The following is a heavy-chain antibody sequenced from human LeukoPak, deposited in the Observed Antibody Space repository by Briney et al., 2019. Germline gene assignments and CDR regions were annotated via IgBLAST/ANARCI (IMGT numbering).Heavy chain of an antibody. D-gene: IGHD2-2*01. Sequence: ASVKVSCKASGYTFTSYDIHWVRQATGQGLEWMGWMSPNSGNAVYAQKFQGRVTMTRNTSISTAYMELSSLSSEDTAVYYCARGCSSTTCSWPFDYWGQGTLVTVSS. CDR3: ARGCSSTTCSWPFDY. CDR1: GYTFTSYD. V-gene: IGHV1-8*01. CDR2: MSPNSGNA. J-gene: IGHJ4*02.